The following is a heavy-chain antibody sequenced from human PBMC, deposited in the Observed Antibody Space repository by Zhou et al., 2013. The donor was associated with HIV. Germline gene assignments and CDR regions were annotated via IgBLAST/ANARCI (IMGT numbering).Heavy chain of an antibody. CDR2: IIPIFGRP. CDR3: ATDPTIAVAGTKSF. V-gene: IGHV1-69*06. D-gene: IGHD6-19*01. Sequence: QVQLVQSGAEVRKPGASVKVSCKASGYTFTGYYMHWVRQAPGQGPEWMGGIIPIFGRPNYAQKFQGRVTIITDKSTSTDYMELSSLRSEDTAIYYCATDPTIAVAGTKSFWGREPWSPSP. CDR1: GYTFTGYY. J-gene: IGHJ4*02.